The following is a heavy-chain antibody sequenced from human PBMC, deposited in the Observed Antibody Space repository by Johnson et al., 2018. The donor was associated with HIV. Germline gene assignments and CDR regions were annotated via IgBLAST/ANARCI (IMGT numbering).Heavy chain of an antibody. J-gene: IGHJ3*01. V-gene: IGHV3-9*01. Sequence: VQLVESGGGLVQPGGSLRLSCAASGFSFDDYSMHWVRQVPGKGLEWVAGIGWNGLTIGYVDSVKGRFTISRNAATNSLYLRMDSLRTEDTAFYYCVKDRNYGSCLLFIDVWGQGTKVTVSS. CDR3: VKDRNYGSCLLFIDV. D-gene: IGHD3-16*01. CDR2: IGWNGLTI. CDR1: GFSFDDYS.